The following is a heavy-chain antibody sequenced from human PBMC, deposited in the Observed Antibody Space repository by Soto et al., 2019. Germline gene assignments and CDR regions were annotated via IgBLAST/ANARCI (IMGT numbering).Heavy chain of an antibody. CDR1: GFTFNYYA. CDR2: ISYDGSDR. Sequence: ESGGGVVQPGRSLRLSCAASGFTFNYYALHWVRQAPGMGLEWVTLISYDGSDRYYADSVKGRFTISRDNSKNTLYLQMNSLRGEDTAVYYCARGGPARNHYYFDSWGQGTLVTVSS. J-gene: IGHJ4*02. D-gene: IGHD6-6*01. V-gene: IGHV3-30-3*01. CDR3: ARGGPARNHYYFDS.